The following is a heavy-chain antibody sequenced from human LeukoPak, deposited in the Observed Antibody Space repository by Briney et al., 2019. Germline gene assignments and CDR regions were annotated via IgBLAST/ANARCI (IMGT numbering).Heavy chain of an antibody. CDR3: ARGDWFDP. J-gene: IGHJ5*02. V-gene: IGHV1-46*01. Sequence: ASVKVSCKASGYSFIRYHIHWVRQAPGQGLEWMGVLKLYDGSISHAQKFQGRVTMTRNTSISTAYMELSSLRSEDTAVYYCARGDWFDPWGQGTLVTVSS. CDR1: GYSFIRYH. CDR2: LKLYDGSI. D-gene: IGHD3-16*01.